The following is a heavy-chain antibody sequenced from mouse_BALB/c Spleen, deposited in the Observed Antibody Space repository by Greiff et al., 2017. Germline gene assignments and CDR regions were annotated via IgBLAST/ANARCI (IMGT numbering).Heavy chain of an antibody. CDR1: GYTFTSNW. V-gene: IGHV1-7*01. D-gene: IGHD4-1*01. CDR3: AKGLGAMDY. Sequence: VKLQQSGAELVKPGASVKLSCKASGYTFTSNWMHWVKQRPGQGLEWIGYINPNTGYTEYNQKFKDKATLTADKSSSTAYMQLSSLTSEDSAVYYCAKGLGAMDYWGQGTSVTVSS. CDR2: INPNTGYT. J-gene: IGHJ4*01.